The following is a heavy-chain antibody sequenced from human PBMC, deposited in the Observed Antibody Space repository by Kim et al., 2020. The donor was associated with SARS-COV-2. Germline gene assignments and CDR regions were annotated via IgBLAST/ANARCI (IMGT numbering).Heavy chain of an antibody. CDR3: ARVYYDILTGYYYGMDV. D-gene: IGHD3-9*01. J-gene: IGHJ6*02. Sequence: VKGRFTISRDNSKTTLYLQMNSLRAEDTAVYYCARVYYDILTGYYYGMDVWGQGTTVTVSS. V-gene: IGHV3-30*07.